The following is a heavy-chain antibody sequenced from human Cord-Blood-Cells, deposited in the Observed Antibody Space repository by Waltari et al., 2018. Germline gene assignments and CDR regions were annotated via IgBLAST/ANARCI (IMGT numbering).Heavy chain of an antibody. CDR3: ASEVGDIDY. V-gene: IGHV4-34*01. J-gene: IGHJ4*02. CDR1: GGSFSGSS. CDR2: INHSGST. Sequence: QVQLQQWGAGLLKPSETLSPTCAVYGGSFSGSSWSWIRQPPGKGLEWIGEINHSGSTNYNPSLKSRVTISVDTSKNQFSLKLSSVTAADTAVYYCASEVGDIDYWGQGTLVTVSS. D-gene: IGHD1-26*01.